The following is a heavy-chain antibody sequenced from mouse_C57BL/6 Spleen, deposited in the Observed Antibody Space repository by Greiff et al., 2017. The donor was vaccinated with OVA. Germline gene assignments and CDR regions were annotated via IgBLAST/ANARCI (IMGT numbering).Heavy chain of an antibody. V-gene: IGHV2-5*01. Sequence: VKVVESGPGLVQPSQCLSITCTVSGFSLTSYGVHWVRQSPGKGLEWLGVIWRGGSTDYNAAFMSSLSITTDNSKSQVFFKMNSLQADDTAIYYCAKNSAIDYDWYFDVWGTGTTVTVSS. CDR3: AKNSAIDYDWYFDV. J-gene: IGHJ1*03. D-gene: IGHD2-4*01. CDR1: GFSLTSYG. CDR2: IWRGGST.